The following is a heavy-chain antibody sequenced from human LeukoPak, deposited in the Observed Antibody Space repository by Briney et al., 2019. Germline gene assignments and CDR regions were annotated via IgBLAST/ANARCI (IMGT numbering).Heavy chain of an antibody. J-gene: IGHJ6*02. CDR2: IIPILGIA. D-gene: IGHD2-2*01. V-gene: IGHV1-69*04. CDR3: ASGDCSSTSCYGGPRYYGMDV. Sequence: SVKVSCKASGGTFSSYAISWVRQAPGRGLEWMGRIIPILGIANYAQKFQGRVTITADKSTSTAYMELSSLRSEDTAVYYCASGDCSSTSCYGGPRYYGMDVWGQGTTVTVSS. CDR1: GGTFSSYA.